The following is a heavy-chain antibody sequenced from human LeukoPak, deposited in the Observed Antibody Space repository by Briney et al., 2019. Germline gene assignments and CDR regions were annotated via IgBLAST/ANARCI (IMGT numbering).Heavy chain of an antibody. CDR2: ISGGSTYI. CDR1: GFIFTNYN. J-gene: IGHJ4*02. D-gene: IGHD5-24*01. V-gene: IGHV3-21*01. CDR3: AKDRGDGSVFRGPFDY. Sequence: PGGSLRLSCAASGFIFTNYNINWVRQAPGKGLEWVSSISGGSTYIYYADSVRGRFTISRDSSKNTLSLQMNSLRAEDTAVYYCAKDRGDGSVFRGPFDYWGQGTLVTVSS.